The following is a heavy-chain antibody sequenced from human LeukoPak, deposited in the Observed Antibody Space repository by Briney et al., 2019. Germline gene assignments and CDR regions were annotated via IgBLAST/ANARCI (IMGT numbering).Heavy chain of an antibody. D-gene: IGHD5-12*01. Sequence: ASVKVFCKASGYTFTGYYMHWVRQAPGQGLEWVGWINPNSGGTNYAQKFQGRVTMTRDTSISTAYMEPSRLRSDDTAVYYCARQATPLAAFDIWGQETLVTVSS. CDR2: INPNSGGT. CDR1: GYTFTGYY. J-gene: IGHJ3*02. V-gene: IGHV1-2*02. CDR3: ARQATPLAAFDI.